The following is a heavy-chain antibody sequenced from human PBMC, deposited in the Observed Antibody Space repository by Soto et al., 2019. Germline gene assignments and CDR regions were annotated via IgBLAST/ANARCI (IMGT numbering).Heavy chain of an antibody. Sequence: HVQHVQSGAEVKKPGASVKVSCKASGYMFISYAIHWVRQAPGQRPEWMGWINAANGNTKYSEKFQHRVTIGRDTSATTAYMEVTGLRVEDTAVYYCVRGSEPAYTISYVNGDYWGQGTLVTVSS. CDR2: INAANGNT. CDR1: GYMFISYA. V-gene: IGHV1-3*01. CDR3: VRGSEPAYTISYVNGDY. D-gene: IGHD2-2*01. J-gene: IGHJ4*02.